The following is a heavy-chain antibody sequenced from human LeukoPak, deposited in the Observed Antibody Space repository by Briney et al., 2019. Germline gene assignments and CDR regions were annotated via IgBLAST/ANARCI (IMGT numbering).Heavy chain of an antibody. Sequence: SETLSLTCTVSGGSISSGGYYWSWIRQHPGDGLEWIGYIYYSGSTYYNPSLKSRVTISIDTSKNQFSLKLSSVTAADTAVYYCARGYSYGHSGTFDIWGQGTMVTVSS. J-gene: IGHJ3*02. CDR1: GGSISSGGYY. V-gene: IGHV4-31*03. D-gene: IGHD5-18*01. CDR2: IYYSGST. CDR3: ARGYSYGHSGTFDI.